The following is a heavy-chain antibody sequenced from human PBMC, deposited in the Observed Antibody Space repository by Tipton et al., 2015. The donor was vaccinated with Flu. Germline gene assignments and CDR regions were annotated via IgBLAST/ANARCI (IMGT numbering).Heavy chain of an antibody. V-gene: IGHV4-39*07. J-gene: IGHJ6*02. D-gene: IGHD3-3*01. CDR2: IYYSGST. Sequence: TLSLTCTVSGGSISSSSYYWGWIRQPPGKGLEWIGSIYYSGSTYYNPSLKSRGTISVDTSKNQFSLKLSSVTAADTAVYYCARDLDGGFLSGYYSSSPWVDVWGQGTTVTVSS. CDR3: ARDLDGGFLSGYYSSSPWVDV. CDR1: GGSISSSSYY.